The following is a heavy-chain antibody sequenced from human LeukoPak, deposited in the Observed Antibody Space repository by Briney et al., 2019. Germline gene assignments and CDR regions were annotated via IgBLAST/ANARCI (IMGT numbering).Heavy chain of an antibody. CDR1: GYTFTGYY. J-gene: IGHJ3*02. V-gene: IGHV1-2*06. Sequence: ASVKVSCKASGYTFTGYYMHWVRQAPGQGLEWMGRINPNSGGTNYAQKFQGRVTMTRDMSMSTAYMELSRLRSDDTAVYYCAGEDNSSGYRPFDIRGQGTMVTVPS. CDR2: INPNSGGT. D-gene: IGHD3-22*01. CDR3: AGEDNSSGYRPFDI.